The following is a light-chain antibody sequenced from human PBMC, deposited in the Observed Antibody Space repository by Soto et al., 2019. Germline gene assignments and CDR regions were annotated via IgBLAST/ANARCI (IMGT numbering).Light chain of an antibody. CDR3: QHYGSSPWT. Sequence: EIVLTQSPGTLSLSPGERATLSCRASQSVSSSYLAWYQQKPGQAPRLLIYGASSRATGIPDRFSGSGSGTAFTRTISRLEPEDFAVYYCQHYGSSPWTFGQGTKVEIK. V-gene: IGKV3-20*01. J-gene: IGKJ1*01. CDR2: GAS. CDR1: QSVSSSY.